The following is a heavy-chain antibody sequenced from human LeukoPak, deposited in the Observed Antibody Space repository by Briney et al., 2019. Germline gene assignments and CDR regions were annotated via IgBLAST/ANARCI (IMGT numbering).Heavy chain of an antibody. CDR1: GGSFSGYY. V-gene: IGHV4-34*01. CDR3: ARGVMYYYGSGSYYNRYSWFDP. D-gene: IGHD3-10*01. J-gene: IGHJ5*02. Sequence: SETLSLTCAVYGGSFSGYYWSWIRQPPGKGLEWIGEINHSGSTNYNPSLKSRVTISVDTSKNQFSLKLSSVTAADTAVYYCARGVMYYYGSGSYYNRYSWFDPWGQGTLVTVSS. CDR2: INHSGST.